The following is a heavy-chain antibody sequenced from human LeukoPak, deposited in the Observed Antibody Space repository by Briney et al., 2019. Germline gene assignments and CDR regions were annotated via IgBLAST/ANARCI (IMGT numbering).Heavy chain of an antibody. CDR1: GGSFSGYY. D-gene: IGHD3-22*01. CDR2: INHSGST. J-gene: IGHJ5*02. Sequence: SETLSLTCAVYGGSFSGYYWSWIRQPPGKGLEWIGEINHSGSTNYNPSLKSRVTISVDTSKNQFSLKLSSVTAADTAVYCCASDGTGAGYYYDSSGYSSWGQGTLVTVSS. CDR3: ASDGTGAGYYYDSSGYSS. V-gene: IGHV4-34*01.